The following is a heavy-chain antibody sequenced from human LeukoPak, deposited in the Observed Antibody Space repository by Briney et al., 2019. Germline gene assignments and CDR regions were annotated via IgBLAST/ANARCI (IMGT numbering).Heavy chain of an antibody. J-gene: IGHJ4*02. CDR3: ARDLGRAVAGAFDY. D-gene: IGHD6-19*01. CDR2: IYYSGST. CDR1: GGSISSSSYY. Sequence: SETLSLTCTVSGGSISSSSYYWGWIRQPPGKGLEWIGSIYYSGSTYYNPSLKSRVTISVDTSKNQFSLKLSSVTAADTAVYYCARDLGRAVAGAFDYWGQGTLVTVSS. V-gene: IGHV4-39*02.